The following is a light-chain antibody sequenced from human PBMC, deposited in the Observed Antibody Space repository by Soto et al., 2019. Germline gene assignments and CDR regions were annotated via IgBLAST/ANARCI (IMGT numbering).Light chain of an antibody. CDR1: SSNVGKNA. J-gene: IGLJ3*02. CDR2: SDD. V-gene: IGLV1-44*01. Sequence: QSVLTQPPSASATPGQRVIISCSGSSSNVGKNAVKWYQQFPGTAPKPLIHSDDQRPSGVPDRFSGSKSGTSASLTISGLQSEDEAHYYCGAWDDSLSGLVFGGGTKVTVL. CDR3: GAWDDSLSGLV.